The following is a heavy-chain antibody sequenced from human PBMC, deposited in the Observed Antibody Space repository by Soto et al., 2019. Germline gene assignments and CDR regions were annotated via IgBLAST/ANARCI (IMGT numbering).Heavy chain of an antibody. CDR2: INYTGST. J-gene: IGHJ5*02. CDR1: GGSISSYY. D-gene: IGHD3-22*01. Sequence: TETLSLTCTVSGGSISSYYWSWIRQPPGKGLEWIGYINYTGSTNYNPSLKSRVTISVDTSKNQFSLKLSSVTAADTAVYYCVRGWYYYDSSGYFVPRLNWFDPWGQGTLVTVSS. CDR3: VRGWYYYDSSGYFVPRLNWFDP. V-gene: IGHV4-59*01.